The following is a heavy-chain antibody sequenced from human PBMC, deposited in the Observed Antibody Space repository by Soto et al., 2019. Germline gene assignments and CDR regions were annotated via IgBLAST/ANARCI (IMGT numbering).Heavy chain of an antibody. V-gene: IGHV1-58*01. CDR2: IVVGSGNT. D-gene: IGHD6-13*01. J-gene: IGHJ6*01. Sequence: GASVMVSCKASGLTFTSSAVQWVRQALGQRREWIGWIVVGSGNTNYAQKFQERVTITRDMSTSTAYMELSSLRSEDTAVYYCAADLHSSSWYRYYFFYCIEDLGHGTTV. CDR3: AADLHSSSWYRYYFFYCIED. CDR1: GLTFTSSA.